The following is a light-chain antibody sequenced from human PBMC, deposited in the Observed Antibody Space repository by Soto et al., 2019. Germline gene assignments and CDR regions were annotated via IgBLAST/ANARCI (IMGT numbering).Light chain of an antibody. CDR3: CSYAGSYKGYV. CDR2: DVS. J-gene: IGLJ1*01. Sequence: QSVLTQPRSVSGSPGQSVTISCTGTSRDVGGYNYVSWYQQHPGKAPKFMIYDVSKRPSGVPDRFSGSKSGNTASLTISGLQADDEADYYCCSYAGSYKGYVFGTGTKLTV. V-gene: IGLV2-11*01. CDR1: SRDVGGYNY.